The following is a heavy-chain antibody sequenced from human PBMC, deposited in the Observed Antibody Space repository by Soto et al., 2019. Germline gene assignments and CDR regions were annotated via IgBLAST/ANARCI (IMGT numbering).Heavy chain of an antibody. CDR3: ARDLGYYDSSGYYDFDY. CDR1: GFTFSSYS. D-gene: IGHD3-22*01. Sequence: GGSLRLSCAASGFTFSSYSMNWVRQAPGKGLEWVSYISSSSSTIYYADSVKGRFTISRDNAKNSLYLQMNSLRDEDTAVYYCARDLGYYDSSGYYDFDYWGQGTLVTVSS. J-gene: IGHJ4*02. V-gene: IGHV3-48*02. CDR2: ISSSSSTI.